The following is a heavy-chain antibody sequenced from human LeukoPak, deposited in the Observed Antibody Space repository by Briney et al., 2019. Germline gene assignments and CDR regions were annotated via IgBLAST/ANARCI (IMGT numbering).Heavy chain of an antibody. CDR3: AKVMPPGRIRFYSYYMDV. Sequence: GGSLRLSCAASGFSFSGYGMHWVRQAPGKGLEGVAFIRYDGSNEYYADSVKGRFTISRDKSKNTLSLQMNGLRVEDTAVYYCAKVMPPGRIRFYSYYMDVWGKGTTVTVS. J-gene: IGHJ6*03. CDR1: GFSFSGYG. D-gene: IGHD2-15*01. CDR2: IRYDGSNE. V-gene: IGHV3-30*02.